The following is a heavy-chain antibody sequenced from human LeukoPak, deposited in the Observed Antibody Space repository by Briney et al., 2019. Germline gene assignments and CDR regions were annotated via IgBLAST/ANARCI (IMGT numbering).Heavy chain of an antibody. D-gene: IGHD2-21*01. CDR2: ISKSDGST. Sequence: GGSLRLSCAASGFTFSSYAMTWVRQAPGKGLAWVSSISKSDGSTYYADSVKGRFTISRDNSKNTVYLHMDSLSVEDTAIYYCAGGALIPDFRGQGTLVTVSS. CDR1: GFTFSSYA. J-gene: IGHJ4*02. CDR3: AGGALIPDF. V-gene: IGHV3-23*01.